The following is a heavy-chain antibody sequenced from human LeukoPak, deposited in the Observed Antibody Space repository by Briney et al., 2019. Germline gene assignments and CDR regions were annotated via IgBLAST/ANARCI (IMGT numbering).Heavy chain of an antibody. Sequence: GSLRPSCAASGFTFSSYSMNWVRQPPGEGLEWIGEINHSGGTNYNPSLKSRVTISVDTSKNQFSLKLSSVTAADTAVYYCARGSWEPRFDPWGQGTLVTVSS. CDR1: GFTFSSYS. D-gene: IGHD1-26*01. J-gene: IGHJ5*02. V-gene: IGHV4-34*01. CDR3: ARGSWEPRFDP. CDR2: INHSGGT.